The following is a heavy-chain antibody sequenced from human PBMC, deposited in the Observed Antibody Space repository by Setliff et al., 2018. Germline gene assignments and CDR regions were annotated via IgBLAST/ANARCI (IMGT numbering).Heavy chain of an antibody. Sequence: KPSETLSLTCTVSGDSISSSSSYWGWIRQPPGKGLEWIGTIYYSGSTYYNPSLKSRVTISVDTSKNQFSLRLTSVTAADTAVYYCARLISRYDFWSGPPNWFDPWGQGTLVTVSS. J-gene: IGHJ5*02. CDR1: GDSISSSSSY. CDR3: ARLISRYDFWSGPPNWFDP. D-gene: IGHD3-3*01. V-gene: IGHV4-39*01. CDR2: IYYSGST.